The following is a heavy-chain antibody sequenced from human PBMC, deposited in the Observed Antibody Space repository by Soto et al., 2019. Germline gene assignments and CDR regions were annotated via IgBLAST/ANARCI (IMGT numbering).Heavy chain of an antibody. CDR3: ARDRGDYVWGSYRSDAFDI. Sequence: GGSLRLSCAASGFTFSSYGMHWVRQAPGKRLEWVAVIWYDGSNKYYADSVKGRFTISGDNSKNTLYLQMNSLRAEDTAVYYCARDRGDYVWGSYRSDAFDIWGQGTMVTVSS. D-gene: IGHD3-16*02. V-gene: IGHV3-33*01. J-gene: IGHJ3*02. CDR2: IWYDGSNK. CDR1: GFTFSSYG.